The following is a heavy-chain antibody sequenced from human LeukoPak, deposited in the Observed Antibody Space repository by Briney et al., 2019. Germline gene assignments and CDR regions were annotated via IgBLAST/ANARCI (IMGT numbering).Heavy chain of an antibody. Sequence: SQTLSLTCAICGDSVSSNTAAWNWIRQSPSRGLEWLGRTYYRSKWYNNYAVSVKSRISINPDTSKNQFSLQLKSVTHEDTAVYYCAREQTGDQNFDYWGQGTLVTVSS. J-gene: IGHJ4*02. D-gene: IGHD7-27*01. CDR3: AREQTGDQNFDY. CDR1: GDSVSSNTAA. V-gene: IGHV6-1*01. CDR2: TYYRSKWYN.